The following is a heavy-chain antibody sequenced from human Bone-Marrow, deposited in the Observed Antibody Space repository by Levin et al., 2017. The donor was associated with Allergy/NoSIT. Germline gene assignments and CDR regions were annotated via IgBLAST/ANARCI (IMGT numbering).Heavy chain of an antibody. V-gene: IGHV3-48*02. CDR3: ARGHCSGSSCHTTYYFDF. D-gene: IGHD2-8*02. Sequence: GGSLRLSCAASGFSFSSSSMNWVRQAPGKGLEWISYITFSTTTIYYADSVKGRFTISRDNAKNSLYLQMNSLRDDDTAVYYCARGHCSGSSCHTTYYFDFWGQGTLVTVSS. J-gene: IGHJ4*02. CDR2: ITFSTTTI. CDR1: GFSFSSSS.